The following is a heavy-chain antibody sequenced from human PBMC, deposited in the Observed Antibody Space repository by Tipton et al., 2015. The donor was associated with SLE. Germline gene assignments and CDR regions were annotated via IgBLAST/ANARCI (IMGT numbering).Heavy chain of an antibody. Sequence: SLRLSCAASGFTLSTYAMHWVRQAPGKGLEYVSAISSNGDSTYYADSVKGRFTISRDNSKSTLYLQMSCLRPEDTAVYYCVKDAALGYFDYWGQGTLVTVSS. CDR1: GFTLSTYA. J-gene: IGHJ4*02. CDR2: ISSNGDST. CDR3: VKDAALGYFDY. V-gene: IGHV3-64D*06. D-gene: IGHD3-16*01.